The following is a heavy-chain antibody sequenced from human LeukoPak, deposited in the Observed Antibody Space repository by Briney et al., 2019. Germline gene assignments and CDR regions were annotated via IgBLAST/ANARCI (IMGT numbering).Heavy chain of an antibody. CDR1: GYSISSGYF. V-gene: IGHV4-38-2*02. CDR2: IYQSETA. CDR3: ARGPRFGELLWHWFDP. D-gene: IGHD3-10*01. Sequence: PSETLSLTCTVSGYSISSGYFWGWMRQPPGKGLEWIGSIYQSETAHYNPSLKSRVTISVDTSKNQFSLKLRSVMAADTAVYYCARGPRFGELLWHWFDPWGQGTLVTVSS. J-gene: IGHJ5*02.